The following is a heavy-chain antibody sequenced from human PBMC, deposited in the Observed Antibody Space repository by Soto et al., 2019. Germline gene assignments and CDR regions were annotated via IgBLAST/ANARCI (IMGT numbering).Heavy chain of an antibody. CDR3: AREVRGSWYWFGP. D-gene: IGHD6-13*01. J-gene: IGHJ5*02. CDR1: GGSVSSGSYY. Sequence: SETLSLTCTVSGGSVSSGSYYWSWIRQPPGKGLEWIGYIYYSGSTNYNPSLKSRVTISVDTSKNQFSLKLSSVTAADTAVYYCAREVRGSWYWFGPWGQGTLVTVSS. V-gene: IGHV4-61*01. CDR2: IYYSGST.